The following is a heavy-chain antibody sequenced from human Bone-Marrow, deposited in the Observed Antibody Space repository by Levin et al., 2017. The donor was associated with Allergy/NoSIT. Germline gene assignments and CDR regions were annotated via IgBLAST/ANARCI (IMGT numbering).Heavy chain of an antibody. D-gene: IGHD3/OR15-3a*01. V-gene: IGHV5-10-1*01. CDR1: GYSFTTYY. J-gene: IGHJ4*02. Sequence: GESLKISCKGSGYSFTTYYITWVRQMPGKGLEWMGKIDPSDSYTNYSPSFQGHVTISADKSISTIYLQWSSLEASDTAMFYCARHDGLSVFDYWGQGTLVTVSS. CDR2: IDPSDSYT. CDR3: ARHDGLSVFDY.